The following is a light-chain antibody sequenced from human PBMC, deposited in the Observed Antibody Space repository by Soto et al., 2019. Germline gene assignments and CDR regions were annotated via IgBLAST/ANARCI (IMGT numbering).Light chain of an antibody. Sequence: DIQMTQSPSSLSASVGDRVTITCRASQGISKFLAWFQQKPGKAPKSLIYAASSLHSGVPSKFSGSGSGTDFTLTISSLQPEDSATYYCQQYKSFPWTFGQGTKVEIK. CDR1: QGISKF. CDR3: QQYKSFPWT. V-gene: IGKV1-16*02. CDR2: AAS. J-gene: IGKJ1*01.